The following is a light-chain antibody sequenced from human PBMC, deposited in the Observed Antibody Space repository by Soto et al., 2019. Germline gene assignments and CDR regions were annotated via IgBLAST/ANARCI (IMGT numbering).Light chain of an antibody. CDR3: QQYDDLPLP. Sequence: DIQMTQSPSSLSASVGDRVTITCQASQDISDHLNWYQQKPGKAPKLLIDDASNLEVGVPSRFRGSGSGTDFTFTISSLRPEDIATYYCQQYDDLPLPFGPGTKVNIQ. J-gene: IGKJ3*01. CDR1: QDISDH. V-gene: IGKV1-33*01. CDR2: DAS.